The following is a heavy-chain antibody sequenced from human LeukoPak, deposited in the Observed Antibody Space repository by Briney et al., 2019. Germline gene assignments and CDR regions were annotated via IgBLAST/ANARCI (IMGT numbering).Heavy chain of an antibody. J-gene: IGHJ4*02. D-gene: IGHD4-11*01. Sequence: PGKSLRLSCAASGFTFSSYAMHWVRQAPGKGLEWVAVISYDGSNKYYADSVKGRFTISRDNSKNTLYLQMNSLRAEDTAVYYCARETYDYSTGRGYFDYWGQGTLVTVSS. CDR1: GFTFSSYA. CDR3: ARETYDYSTGRGYFDY. V-gene: IGHV3-30-3*01. CDR2: ISYDGSNK.